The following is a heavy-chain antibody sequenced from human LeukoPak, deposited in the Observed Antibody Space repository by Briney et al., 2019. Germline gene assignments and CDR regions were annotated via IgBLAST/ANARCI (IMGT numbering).Heavy chain of an antibody. J-gene: IGHJ4*02. CDR2: IGGGGPTT. V-gene: IGHV3-23*01. Sequence: GGSLRLSCAASGFTFSTYAMNWVRQAPAKGLEWVSTIGGGGPTTDYAYSVKDRFTISRDNSKNTLYLQMNSLRAEDTAVYFCARGFLGGTDQYFDSWGQGTLVTVSS. CDR3: ARGFLGGTDQYFDS. D-gene: IGHD6-19*01. CDR1: GFTFSTYA.